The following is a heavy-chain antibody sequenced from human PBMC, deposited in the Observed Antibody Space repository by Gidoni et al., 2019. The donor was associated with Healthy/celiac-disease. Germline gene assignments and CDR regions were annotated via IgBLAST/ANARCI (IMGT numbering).Heavy chain of an antibody. V-gene: IGHV1-8*01. CDR2: MTPNSGNT. J-gene: IGHJ6*02. D-gene: IGHD4-17*01. CDR1: GYTFTSYD. CDR3: ARAVPTVAYYYYGMDV. Sequence: QVQLVQSGAEVKKPGASVKVSCKASGYTFTSYDINWVRQATGQGLEWMGWMTPNSGNTGYAQKFQGRVTMTRNTSISTAYMELSSLRSEDTAVYYCARAVPTVAYYYYGMDVWGQGTTVTVSS.